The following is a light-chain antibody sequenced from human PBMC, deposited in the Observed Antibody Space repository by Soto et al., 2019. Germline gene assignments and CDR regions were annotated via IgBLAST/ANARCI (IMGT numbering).Light chain of an antibody. CDR2: GAS. V-gene: IGKV3-20*01. CDR3: HQYGTSPPT. CDR1: QSVRSTS. Sequence: PGERATLSCRASQSVRSTSLAWYQQKPGQAPRLLMYGASSRATGIPDRFSGGGSGTDFTLTISRLEPEDFAVYYCHQYGTSPPTFGPGTKVEI. J-gene: IGKJ1*01.